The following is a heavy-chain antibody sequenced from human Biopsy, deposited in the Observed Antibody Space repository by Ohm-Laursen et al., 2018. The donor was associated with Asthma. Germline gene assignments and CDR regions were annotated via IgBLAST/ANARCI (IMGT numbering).Heavy chain of an antibody. D-gene: IGHD3-10*01. CDR2: ISYDGTNK. CDR3: ARDREVYGSGIGALYYYYYYGMDV. V-gene: IGHV3-30-3*01. J-gene: IGHJ6*02. Sequence: SLRFSCAASGFIFSNYALHWVRQAPGKGLEWVAVISYDGTNKYYADSAKGRFTISRDRSKNTLYLQMNSLRAEDTAVYYCARDREVYGSGIGALYYYYYYGMDVWGQGTTVTVSS. CDR1: GFIFSNYA.